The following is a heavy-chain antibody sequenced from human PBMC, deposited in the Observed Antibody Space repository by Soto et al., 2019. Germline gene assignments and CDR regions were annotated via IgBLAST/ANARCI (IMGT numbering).Heavy chain of an antibody. CDR2: VSTSGRST. J-gene: IGHJ5*02. CDR1: GFIFVEFT. D-gene: IGHD3-16*01. CDR3: VKPADGWDGGWFDP. V-gene: IGHV3-64D*06. Sequence: XGALRLSASASGFIFVEFTVNWVRQVPGKGLEGVSAVSTSGRSTYYADSVRGRFTISRDNSKNTLFLQMDSLRPEDTAIYYCVKPADGWDGGWFDPWGQGTLVTVSS.